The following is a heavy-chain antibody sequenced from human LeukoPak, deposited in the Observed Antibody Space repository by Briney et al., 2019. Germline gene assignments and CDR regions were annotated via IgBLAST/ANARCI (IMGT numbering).Heavy chain of an antibody. D-gene: IGHD2/OR15-2a*01. J-gene: IGHJ4*02. V-gene: IGHV4-59*04. CDR2: IYYSGTT. Sequence: LRLSCAASGFTFSSYGMHWIRQPPGKGLEWIGDIYYSGTTNYNPSLKSRVTMSVDTSKNQFSLKLNSATAADTAVYYCARRLSTRSYYLDDWGQGTLVTVSS. CDR1: GFTFSSYG. CDR3: ARRLSTRSYYLDD.